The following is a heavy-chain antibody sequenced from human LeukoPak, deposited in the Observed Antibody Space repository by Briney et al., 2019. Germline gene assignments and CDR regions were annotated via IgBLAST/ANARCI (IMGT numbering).Heavy chain of an antibody. Sequence: SETLSLTCTVSGGSISSYYWSWIRQPAGKGPEWIGRIYTSGSTNYNPSLKSRVTISVDKSKNQFSLKLSSVTAADTAVYYCARNPGEGYYYVDVWGKGTTVTVSS. CDR1: GGSISSYY. CDR2: IYTSGST. D-gene: IGHD3-16*01. V-gene: IGHV4-4*07. CDR3: ARNPGEGYYYVDV. J-gene: IGHJ6*03.